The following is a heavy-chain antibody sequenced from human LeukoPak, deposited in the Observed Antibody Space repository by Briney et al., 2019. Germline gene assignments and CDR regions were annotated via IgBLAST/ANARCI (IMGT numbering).Heavy chain of an antibody. CDR1: GYTLTELS. J-gene: IGHJ4*02. CDR3: ATGEAYSSGWSRDFDY. D-gene: IGHD6-19*01. Sequence: ASVKVSCKVSGYTLTELSMHWVRQAPGKGLEWMGGFDPEDGETIYAQKFQGRVTMTEDTSTDTAYMELSGLRSEDTAVYYCATGEAYSSGWSRDFDYWGQGTLVTVSS. V-gene: IGHV1-24*01. CDR2: FDPEDGET.